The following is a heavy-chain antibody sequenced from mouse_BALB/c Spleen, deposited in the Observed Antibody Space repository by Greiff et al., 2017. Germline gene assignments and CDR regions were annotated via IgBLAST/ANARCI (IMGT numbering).Heavy chain of an antibody. V-gene: IGHV5-12-2*01. Sequence: EVQGVESGGGLVQPGGSLKLSCAASGFTFSSYTMSWVRQTPEKRLEWVAYISNGGGSTYYPDTVKGRFTISRDNAKNTLYLQMSSLKSEDTAMYYCARRAARATFYYAMDYWGQGTSVTVS. CDR2: ISNGGGST. CDR1: GFTFSSYT. J-gene: IGHJ4*01. CDR3: ARRAARATFYYAMDY. D-gene: IGHD3-1*01.